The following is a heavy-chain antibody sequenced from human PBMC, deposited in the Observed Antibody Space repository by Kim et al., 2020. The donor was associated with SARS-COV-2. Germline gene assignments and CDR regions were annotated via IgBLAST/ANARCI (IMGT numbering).Heavy chain of an antibody. CDR1: GGSISSGGYY. D-gene: IGHD2-15*01. CDR2: IYYSGST. V-gene: IGHV4-31*03. CDR3: ARDIGTVVTGDDAFDI. J-gene: IGHJ3*02. Sequence: SETLSLTCTVSGGSISSGGYYWSWIRQHPGKGLEWIGYIYYSGSTYYNPSLKSRVTISVDTSKNQFSLKLSSVTAADTAVYYCARDIGTVVTGDDAFDIWGQGTRVTVSS.